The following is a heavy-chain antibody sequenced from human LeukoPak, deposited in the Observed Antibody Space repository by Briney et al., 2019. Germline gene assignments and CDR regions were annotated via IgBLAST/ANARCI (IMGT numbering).Heavy chain of an antibody. D-gene: IGHD5-18*01. J-gene: IGHJ4*02. V-gene: IGHV1-69*01. CDR3: ARVASGYSYGNGFDY. Sequence: SSVKVSCKGSGGTFSSYAISWVRQAPGQGLEWMGGIIPIFGTANYAQKFQGRVTITADESTSTAYMELSSLRSEDTAVYYCARVASGYSYGNGFDYWGQGTLVTVSS. CDR2: IIPIFGTA. CDR1: GGTFSSYA.